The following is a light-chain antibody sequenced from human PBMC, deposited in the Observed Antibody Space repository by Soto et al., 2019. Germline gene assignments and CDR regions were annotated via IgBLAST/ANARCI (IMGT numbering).Light chain of an antibody. Sequence: AIRMTQSPSSFSASTGDRVTITCRASQGISSYVAWYQQKPGKAPKLRIYAASTLQSGVPSRFSGSGSWTDFTLTSSCLQSEDFATYYCQQYYSYLITFGQGTRLEI. V-gene: IGKV1-8*01. J-gene: IGKJ5*01. CDR2: AAS. CDR1: QGISSY. CDR3: QQYYSYLIT.